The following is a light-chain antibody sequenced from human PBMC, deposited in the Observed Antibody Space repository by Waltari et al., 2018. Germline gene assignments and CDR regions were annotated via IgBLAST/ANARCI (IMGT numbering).Light chain of an antibody. Sequence: IVMTQSPATLSVSPGERATLSCMASQSISSNLAWYQQKPGQAPRLLIYGASTRTTGIPARFSGSGSGTEFTLTISSLQSEDVAVYYCQQYNNWPPSITFGQGTRLEIK. CDR1: QSISSN. CDR2: GAS. V-gene: IGKV3-15*01. CDR3: QQYNNWPPSIT. J-gene: IGKJ5*01.